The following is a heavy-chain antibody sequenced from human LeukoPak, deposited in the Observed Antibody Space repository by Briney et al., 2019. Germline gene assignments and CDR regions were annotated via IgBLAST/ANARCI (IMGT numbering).Heavy chain of an antibody. V-gene: IGHV4-39*01. CDR2: IYYNGYT. Sequence: PSETLSLTCTVSGDSISSSIYYWGWIRQPPGKGLEWIGCIYYNGYTYYTSSLKSRVTIFVDTSKNQFTLKLISVTAADTAVYYCARQGGDTMVRGVVRDRFDPWGQGTLVTVSS. CDR3: ARQGGDTMVRGVVRDRFDP. J-gene: IGHJ5*02. D-gene: IGHD3-10*01. CDR1: GDSISSSIYY.